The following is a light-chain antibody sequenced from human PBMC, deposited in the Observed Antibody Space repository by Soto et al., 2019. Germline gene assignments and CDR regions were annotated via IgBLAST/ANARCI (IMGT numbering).Light chain of an antibody. J-gene: IGLJ1*01. Sequence: QAVVTQPPSVSGAPGQRVTISCTGSSSNIGAGYDVHWYQQLPGTAPKLLIYGNSNRPSGVPDRFSGSKSGTSASLAITGLQAEDEADYYFQSYDSSLSGLVFGTGTKLTVL. V-gene: IGLV1-40*01. CDR2: GNS. CDR3: QSYDSSLSGLV. CDR1: SSNIGAGYD.